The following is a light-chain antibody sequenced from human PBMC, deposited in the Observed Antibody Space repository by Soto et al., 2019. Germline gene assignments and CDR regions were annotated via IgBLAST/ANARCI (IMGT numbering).Light chain of an antibody. CDR1: HSNVGVNA. Sequence: QSVLTQPPSASGTPGQGVVISCSGSHSNVGVNAISWYQHLPGMAPRLLLHTDDQRPSGIPDRFSGSHSGTSASLAISRLQSEDEGHYYCASWDDDLNGPIFGGGTKSPS. J-gene: IGLJ2*01. V-gene: IGLV1-44*01. CDR2: TDD. CDR3: ASWDDDLNGPI.